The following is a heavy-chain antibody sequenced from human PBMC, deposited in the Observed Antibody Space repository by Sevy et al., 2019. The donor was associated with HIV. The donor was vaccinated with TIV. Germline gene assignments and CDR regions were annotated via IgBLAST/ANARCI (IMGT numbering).Heavy chain of an antibody. CDR1: GFTFSNAW. CDR2: IKSKTDGGTT. D-gene: IGHD7-27*01. V-gene: IGHV3-15*01. CDR3: TTWGYYYYYGMDV. J-gene: IGHJ6*02. Sequence: GGSLRLSCAASGFTFSNAWMSWVRQAPGKGLEWVGRIKSKTDGGTTDNAAPVKGRFTISRDDSKNTLYLQMNSLKTEDTAVYYCTTWGYYYYYGMDVWGQGTTVTVSS.